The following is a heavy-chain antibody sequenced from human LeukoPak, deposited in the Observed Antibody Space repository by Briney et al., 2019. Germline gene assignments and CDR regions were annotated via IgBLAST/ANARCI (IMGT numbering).Heavy chain of an antibody. Sequence: SQTLSLTCVISGDSVSNNSASWNWIRQSPSRGLKWLGRTYYRSRWYKDYAVSVKSRITINPDTSKNQFSLQLNSVTPEDTAVYYCARWLTTWGQGTLVTVSS. D-gene: IGHD3-9*01. CDR2: TYYRSRWYK. V-gene: IGHV6-1*01. CDR1: GDSVSNNSAS. J-gene: IGHJ5*02. CDR3: ARWLTT.